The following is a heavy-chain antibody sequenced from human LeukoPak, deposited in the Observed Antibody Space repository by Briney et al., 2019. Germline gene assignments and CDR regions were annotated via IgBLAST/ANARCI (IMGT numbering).Heavy chain of an antibody. CDR3: ARDSSSGYYLALDY. J-gene: IGHJ4*02. D-gene: IGHD3-22*01. Sequence: GGSLRLSCAASGFTFSDHYMSWIRQAPGKGLEWVSYISSSGSTIYYADSVKGRFTISRDNAKNSLYLQMNSLRAEDTAVYYCARDSSSGYYLALDYWAREPWSPSPQ. V-gene: IGHV3-11*01. CDR2: ISSSGSTI. CDR1: GFTFSDHY.